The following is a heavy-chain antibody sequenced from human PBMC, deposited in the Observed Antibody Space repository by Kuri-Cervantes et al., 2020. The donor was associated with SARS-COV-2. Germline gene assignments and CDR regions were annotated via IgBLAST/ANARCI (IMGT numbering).Heavy chain of an antibody. CDR1: RFSLSSYW. Sequence: GGSLRLSCDASRFSLSSYWMSCVRQATGKGLEWVANIKQDGSEKYYVDSVKGRFTISRDNAKNSLYLQMNSLRAEDTAVYYCASVGGPRAKDPEDSSGYPIDYWGQGTLVTVSS. CDR3: ASVGGPRAKDPEDSSGYPIDY. V-gene: IGHV3-7*03. CDR2: IKQDGSEK. D-gene: IGHD3-22*01. J-gene: IGHJ4*02.